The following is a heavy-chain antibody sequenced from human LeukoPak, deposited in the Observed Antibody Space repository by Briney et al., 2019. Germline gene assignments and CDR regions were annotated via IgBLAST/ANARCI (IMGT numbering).Heavy chain of an antibody. CDR1: GGTFSSYA. V-gene: IGHV1-69*05. J-gene: IGHJ4*02. CDR2: IIPIFGTA. CDR3: ARDPLVRGVSHYFDY. D-gene: IGHD3-10*01. Sequence: ASVKVSCKASGGTFSSYAISWVRQAPGQGLEWMGGIIPIFGTANYAQKFQGRVTITTDESTSTAHMELSSLRSEDTAVYYCARDPLVRGVSHYFDYWGQGTLVTVSS.